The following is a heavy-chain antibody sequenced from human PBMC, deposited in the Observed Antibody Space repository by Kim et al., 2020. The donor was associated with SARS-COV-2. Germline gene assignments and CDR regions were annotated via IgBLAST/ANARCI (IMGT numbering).Heavy chain of an antibody. D-gene: IGHD3-10*01. CDR2: LNSDGSRT. V-gene: IGHV3-74*01. J-gene: IGHJ2*01. CDR3: AREGSTELLWFGEPNYWYFNL. Sequence: GGSLRLSCEASGFTFGSYWMHWVRQVPGKGLMWVARLNSDGSRTNYADSVKGRFTISRDNAKNILYLQMNSLRGEDTAVYFCAREGSTELLWFGEPNYWYFNLCGRGTLVTVSS. CDR1: GFTFGSYW.